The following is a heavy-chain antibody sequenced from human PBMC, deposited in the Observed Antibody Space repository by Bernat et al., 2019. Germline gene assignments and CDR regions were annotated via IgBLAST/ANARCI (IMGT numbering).Heavy chain of an antibody. D-gene: IGHD5-12*01. CDR1: RFTVGSNY. CDR2: IYSGGST. V-gene: IGHV3-66*01. J-gene: IGHJ4*02. CDR3: ARATRGRLYFDY. Sequence: EVQLVESGGGLVQPGGSLRLSCTASRFTVGSNYMSWVRQAPGKGLEWVSVIYSGGSTNYADSVKGRFTSSRENSKNTLYLPMNNLRAEDTAVYYCARATRGRLYFDYWGQGTLVTVSS.